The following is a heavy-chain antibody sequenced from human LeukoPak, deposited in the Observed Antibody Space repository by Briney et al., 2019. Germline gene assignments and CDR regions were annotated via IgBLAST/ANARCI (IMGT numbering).Heavy chain of an antibody. CDR1: GYTLTGYY. V-gene: IGHV1-2*02. J-gene: IGHJ4*02. CDR2: INPNSGGT. Sequence: ASVKVSCKASGYTLTGYYMHWVRQAPGQGLEWMGWINPNSGGTNYAQKFQGRVTMTRDTSISTAYMELSRLRSDDTAVYYCARDDWELRGAFDYWGQGTLVTVSS. CDR3: ARDDWELRGAFDY. D-gene: IGHD1-26*01.